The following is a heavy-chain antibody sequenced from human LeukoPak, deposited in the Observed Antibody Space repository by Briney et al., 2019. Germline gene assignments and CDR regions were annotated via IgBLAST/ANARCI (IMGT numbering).Heavy chain of an antibody. D-gene: IGHD1-1*01. Sequence: SPRDSSADPGVTFSSYDMRWVRPTLREGLGWVSGISWNSGSIGYADSVKGRFTISRDNAKNSLYLQMNSLRTEDTALYYCAKDSVHVGAFDIWGQGTMVTVSS. J-gene: IGHJ3*02. CDR3: AKDSVHVGAFDI. V-gene: IGHV3-9*01. CDR1: GVTFSSYD. CDR2: ISWNSGSI.